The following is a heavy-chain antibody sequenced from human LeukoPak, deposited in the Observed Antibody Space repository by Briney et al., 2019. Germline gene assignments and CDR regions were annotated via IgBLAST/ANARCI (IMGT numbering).Heavy chain of an antibody. Sequence: GRSLRLSCAASGFTFDDYAMHWVRQAPGKGLEWVSGISWNSGSIGCADSVKGRFTISRDNAKNSLYLQMNSLRAEDTALYYCAKALSYSITAATDYWGQGTLVTVSS. V-gene: IGHV3-9*01. J-gene: IGHJ4*02. CDR1: GFTFDDYA. CDR2: ISWNSGSI. D-gene: IGHD6-25*01. CDR3: AKALSYSITAATDY.